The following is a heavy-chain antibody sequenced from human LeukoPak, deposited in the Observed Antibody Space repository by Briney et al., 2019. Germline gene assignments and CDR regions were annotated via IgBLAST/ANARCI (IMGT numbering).Heavy chain of an antibody. Sequence: SETLSLTCTVSGGATTSSSYKWGWIRQPPGKALEWIGIIIYTGDSNYNPSLRSRVTMSVDTSKNQFSLKLSSVTAADTAVYYCARGVGLTQGGTFDYWGQGTLVTVSS. V-gene: IGHV4-39*07. CDR3: ARGVGLTQGGTFDY. CDR1: GGATTSSSYK. D-gene: IGHD1-1*01. J-gene: IGHJ4*02. CDR2: IIYTGDS.